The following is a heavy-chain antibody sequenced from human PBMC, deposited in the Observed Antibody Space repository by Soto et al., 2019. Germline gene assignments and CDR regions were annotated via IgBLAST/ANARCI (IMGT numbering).Heavy chain of an antibody. CDR2: IYYSGST. CDR3: ARVGSGSYYNPFDY. V-gene: IGHV4-31*03. J-gene: IGHJ4*02. D-gene: IGHD3-10*01. CDR1: GGSISSGGYY. Sequence: QVQLQESGPGLVKPSQTLSLTCTVSGGSISSGGYYWSWIRQHPVKGLEWIGYIYYSGSTYYNPSPKSRLAISVDTSENQFSLKLSSVTAADTAVYYCARVGSGSYYNPFDYWGQGTLVTVSS.